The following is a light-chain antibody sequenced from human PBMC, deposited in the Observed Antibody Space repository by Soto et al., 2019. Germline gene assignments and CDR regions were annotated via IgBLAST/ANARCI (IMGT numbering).Light chain of an antibody. V-gene: IGKV3D-20*02. CDR3: QQRSKWPIT. CDR2: DAS. Sequence: IVLTQSPGTLSLSPSPRASLXCRVSQSVSSSDLAWYQHKPGQAPRLFIYDASNRATGTPARFSASGSGTDFTLTISSLEPEDFAVYYCQQRSKWPITFGQGTRLEIK. CDR1: QSVSSSD. J-gene: IGKJ5*01.